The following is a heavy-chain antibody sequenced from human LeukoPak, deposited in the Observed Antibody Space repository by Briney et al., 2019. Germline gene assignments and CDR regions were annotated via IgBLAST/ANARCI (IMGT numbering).Heavy chain of an antibody. D-gene: IGHD5-12*01. CDR1: GGSISSYY. V-gene: IGHV4-59*08. Sequence: SETLSLTCTVSGGSISSYYWSWIRQPPGKGLEWIGYIYYSGSTNYNPSLKSRVTISVDTSKNQFSLKLSSVTAADTAVYYCARSSIRNEMATMSFDYWGQGTLVTVSS. CDR2: IYYSGST. CDR3: ARSSIRNEMATMSFDY. J-gene: IGHJ4*02.